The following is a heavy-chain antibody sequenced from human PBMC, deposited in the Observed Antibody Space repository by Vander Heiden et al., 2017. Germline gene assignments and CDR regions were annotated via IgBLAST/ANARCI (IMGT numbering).Heavy chain of an antibody. CDR1: GFTFSTYA. CDR3: AKDRWFGESHIRFDS. Sequence: EVQLLESGGGLVQPGGSLTLSCSASGFTFSTYAIGWVRQAPGKGLEWVSSMSGSGGSTYYADSVKGRFTISRDNSKNTLYLQMNSLRAEDTAVYYCAKDRWFGESHIRFDSWGQGTLVTVSP. CDR2: MSGSGGST. J-gene: IGHJ4*02. D-gene: IGHD3-10*01. V-gene: IGHV3-23*01.